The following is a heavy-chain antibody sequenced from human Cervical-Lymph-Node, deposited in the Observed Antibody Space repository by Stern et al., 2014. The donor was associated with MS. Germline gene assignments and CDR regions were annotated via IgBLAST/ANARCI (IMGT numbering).Heavy chain of an antibody. CDR1: GYTFTAYN. Sequence: VHLVESGADVKKPGASVKVSCKASGYTFTAYNMHWLRQAPGQALDGMGPINPKSGVTTYAQKVQDRVTRARDTSISTVYMELSRLRSNDTAMYYCATRRGCSGGSCSSRSLDYWGQGTLVTVSS. V-gene: IGHV1-2*06. CDR2: INPKSGVT. D-gene: IGHD2-15*01. J-gene: IGHJ4*02. CDR3: ATRRGCSGGSCSSRSLDY.